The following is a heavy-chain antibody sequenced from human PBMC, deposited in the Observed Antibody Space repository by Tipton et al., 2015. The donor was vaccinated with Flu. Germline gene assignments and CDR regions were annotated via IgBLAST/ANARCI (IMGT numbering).Heavy chain of an antibody. CDR2: ISTYNGDT. D-gene: IGHD5-12*01. CDR3: TLGLEWLQL. CDR1: GYSFTSDG. J-gene: IGHJ4*02. V-gene: IGHV1-18*04. Sequence: QVQLVQSGGEVKKPGTSVKVSCKASGYSFTSDGITWVRQAPGQGLEWMGWISTYNGDTNVAQSPQGRVTMTRDTFANTAFLELTGRRSDDTAVYYCTLGLEWLQLWGQGTLITVSS.